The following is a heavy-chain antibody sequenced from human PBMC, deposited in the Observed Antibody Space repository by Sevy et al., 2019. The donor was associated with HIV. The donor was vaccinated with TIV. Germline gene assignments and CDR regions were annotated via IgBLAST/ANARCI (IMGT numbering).Heavy chain of an antibody. Sequence: GGSLRLSCAASGFTFSSYAMSWVRQAPGKGLEWVSAISGSGGSTYYGDSVKGRFTISRDNSKNTLYLQMNSLRAEDTAVYYCAKESGGDRGRGVVPAAMRYFDYWGQGTLVTVSS. CDR1: GFTFSSYA. D-gene: IGHD2-2*01. CDR3: AKESGGDRGRGVVPAAMRYFDY. CDR2: ISGSGGST. V-gene: IGHV3-23*01. J-gene: IGHJ4*02.